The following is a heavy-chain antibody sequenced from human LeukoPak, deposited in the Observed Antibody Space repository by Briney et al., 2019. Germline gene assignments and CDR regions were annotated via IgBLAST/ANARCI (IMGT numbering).Heavy chain of an antibody. J-gene: IGHJ4*02. CDR2: IRSKAYGGTT. Sequence: PGRSLRLSCTASGFTFGDYAMSWVRQAPGKGLEWVGVIRSKAYGGTTEYAASVKGRFTISRDDSKSIAYLQMNSLKTEDTAVHYCTRGITGTKTDDWGQGTLVTVSS. D-gene: IGHD1-20*01. CDR1: GFTFGDYA. CDR3: TRGITGTKTDD. V-gene: IGHV3-49*04.